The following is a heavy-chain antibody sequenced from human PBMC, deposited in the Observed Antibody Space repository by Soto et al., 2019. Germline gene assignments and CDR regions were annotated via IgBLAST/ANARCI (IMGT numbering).Heavy chain of an antibody. CDR2: IYPGDSDT. Sequence: GESLKISCQGSGYSFANYWIAWVRQMPGKGLEWVGVIYPGDSDTRYSPSFRGQVSISADKSICHVYLQWSSLKASDTSLCHCESNRLRQEDNGMDVWGQGTTVTVSS. D-gene: IGHD5-12*01. CDR3: ESNRLRQEDNGMDV. J-gene: IGHJ6*02. V-gene: IGHV5-51*01. CDR1: GYSFANYW.